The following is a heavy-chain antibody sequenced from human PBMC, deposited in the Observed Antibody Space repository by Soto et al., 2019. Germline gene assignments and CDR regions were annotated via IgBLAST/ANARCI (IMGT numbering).Heavy chain of an antibody. V-gene: IGHV5-10-1*01. Sequence: PGESLKISCKGSGYSFAGYWITWVRQKPGKGLEWMGRIDPSDSQTYYSPSFRGHVTISVTKSITTVFLQWSSLRASATAMYHRASQIYDYDTGPPFQYYFDSWGQDTPVTVSS. CDR1: GYSFAGYW. CDR3: ASQIYDYDTGPPFQYYFDS. J-gene: IGHJ4*02. CDR2: IDPSDSQT. D-gene: IGHD3-22*01.